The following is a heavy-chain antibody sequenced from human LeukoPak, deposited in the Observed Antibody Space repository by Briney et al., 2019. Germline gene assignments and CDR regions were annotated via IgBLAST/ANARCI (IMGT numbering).Heavy chain of an antibody. CDR1: GYTFTSYG. D-gene: IGHD1-26*01. J-gene: IGHJ1*01. V-gene: IGHV1-18*01. Sequence: ASVKVSCKASGYTFTSYGISWVRQAPGQGLEWMGWISAYNGNTNYAQKLQGRVTMTTDTSTSTAYMELRSLRSDDTPVYYCARDQIVGAPSMYFQHWGQGTLVTVSS. CDR3: ARDQIVGAPSMYFQH. CDR2: ISAYNGNT.